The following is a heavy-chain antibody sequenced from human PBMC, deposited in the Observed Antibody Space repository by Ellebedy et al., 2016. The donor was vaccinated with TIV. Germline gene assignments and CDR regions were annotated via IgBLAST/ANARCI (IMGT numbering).Heavy chain of an antibody. V-gene: IGHV5-51*01. CDR3: ARPTDSSGWYYFDY. CDR1: GYSFTSYW. CDR2: IYPGDSDT. D-gene: IGHD6-19*01. Sequence: PGGSLRLSCKGSGYSFTSYWIGWVRQMPGKGLEWMGIIYPGDSDTRYSPSFQGQVTISADKSISTAYLQWSSLKASDTAMYYCARPTDSSGWYYFDYWGQGTLVTVSS. J-gene: IGHJ4*02.